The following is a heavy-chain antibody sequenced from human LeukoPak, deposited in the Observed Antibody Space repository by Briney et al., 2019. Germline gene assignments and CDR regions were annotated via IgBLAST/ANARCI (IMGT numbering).Heavy chain of an antibody. V-gene: IGHV4-39*07. CDR3: ARDYGSGSYAI. CDR1: GDSFSDRSYY. Sequence: SETLSLTCSVSGDSFSDRSYYWGWIRQPPGRALEWIGSLYYSGSTYYNPSLKSRVTISVDTSKNQFSLKLSSVTAADTAVYYCARDYGSGSYAIWGQGTMVTVSS. J-gene: IGHJ3*02. CDR2: LYYSGST. D-gene: IGHD3-10*01.